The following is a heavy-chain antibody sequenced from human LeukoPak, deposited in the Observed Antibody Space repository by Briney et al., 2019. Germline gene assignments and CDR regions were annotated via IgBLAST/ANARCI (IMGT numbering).Heavy chain of an antibody. CDR3: ARRNGYDNNFDY. J-gene: IGHJ4*02. V-gene: IGHV4-59*08. CDR2: SYYSGST. CDR1: GGSISSYY. Sequence: PSETLSLTCTVSGGSISSYYWSWIRQSPGKGLEWIGYSYYSGSTNYNPSLKNRVTISVDTSQNQFSLTVDSVTAADTAVYYCARRNGYDNNFDYWGQGTLVTVSS. D-gene: IGHD5-12*01.